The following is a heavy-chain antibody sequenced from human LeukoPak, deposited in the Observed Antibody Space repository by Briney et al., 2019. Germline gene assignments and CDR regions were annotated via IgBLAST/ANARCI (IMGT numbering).Heavy chain of an antibody. CDR1: GGTFSSYA. CDR2: MNPNSGNT. Sequence: ASVKVSCKASGGTFSSYAISWVRQAPGQGLEWMGWMNPNSGNTGYAQKFQGRVTMTRNTSISTAYMELSSLRSEDTAVYYCARVGRRYSYGSNWFDPWGQGTLVTVSS. D-gene: IGHD5-18*01. J-gene: IGHJ5*02. CDR3: ARVGRRYSYGSNWFDP. V-gene: IGHV1-8*02.